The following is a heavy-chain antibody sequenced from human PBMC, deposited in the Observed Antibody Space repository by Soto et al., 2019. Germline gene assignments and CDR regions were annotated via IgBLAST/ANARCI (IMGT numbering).Heavy chain of an antibody. Sequence: QVQLVESGGGVVQPGRSLRLSCAASGFTFSSYAMHWVRQAPGKGLEWVAVISYDESNKYYADSVKGRFTISRDNSKNTLYLQMNSLRAEDTAVYYCAGPDHGYSGYEPVDYWGQGTLVTVSS. D-gene: IGHD5-12*01. CDR3: AGPDHGYSGYEPVDY. V-gene: IGHV3-30-3*01. CDR2: ISYDESNK. CDR1: GFTFSSYA. J-gene: IGHJ4*02.